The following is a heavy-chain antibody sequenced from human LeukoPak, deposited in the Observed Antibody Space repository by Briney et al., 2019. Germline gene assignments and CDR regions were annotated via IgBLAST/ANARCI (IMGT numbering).Heavy chain of an antibody. Sequence: PSETLSLTCTVSGGSISSGGYYWSWIRQPPGKGLEWIGYIYHSGSTYYNPSLKSRVTISVDRSKNQFSLKLSSVTAADTAVYYCAGEAGMAIFGVVNSDYWGQGTLVTVSS. CDR1: GGSISSGGYY. D-gene: IGHD3-3*01. CDR3: AGEAGMAIFGVVNSDY. CDR2: IYHSGST. J-gene: IGHJ4*02. V-gene: IGHV4-30-2*01.